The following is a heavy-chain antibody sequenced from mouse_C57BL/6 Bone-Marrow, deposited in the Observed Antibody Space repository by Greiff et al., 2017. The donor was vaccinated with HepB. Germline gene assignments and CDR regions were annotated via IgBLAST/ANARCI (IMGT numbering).Heavy chain of an antibody. CDR2: IDPSDSYT. CDR3: ARWVYYYGSSLDY. V-gene: IGHV1-50*01. CDR1: GYTFTSYW. J-gene: IGHJ2*01. Sequence: QVQLQQPGAELVKPGASVKLSCKASGYTFTSYWMQWVNQRPGQGLEWIGEIDPSDSYTNYNQKFKGKATLTVDTSSSTAYMQLSSLTSEDSAVYYCARWVYYYGSSLDYWGQGTTLTVSS. D-gene: IGHD1-1*01.